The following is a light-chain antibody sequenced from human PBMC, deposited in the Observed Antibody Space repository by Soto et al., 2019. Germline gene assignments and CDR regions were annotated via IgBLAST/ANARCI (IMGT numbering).Light chain of an antibody. V-gene: IGLV2-14*01. CDR2: EVS. CDR3: SSYTSSSTLEGV. Sequence: QSVLTQPASVSGSPGHSITISCTGTSSDVGGYNYVSWYQQHPGKAPKLMIYEVSNRPSGVFNRFSGSKSGNTASLTISGLQAEDEADYYCSSYTSSSTLEGVFGTGTKVTV. CDR1: SSDVGGYNY. J-gene: IGLJ1*01.